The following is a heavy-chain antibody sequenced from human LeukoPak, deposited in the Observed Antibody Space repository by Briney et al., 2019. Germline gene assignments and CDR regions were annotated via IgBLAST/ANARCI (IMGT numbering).Heavy chain of an antibody. D-gene: IGHD6-6*01. CDR2: FSGSSNTI. Sequence: GGSLRLSCAASGFTFSSYEMNWVRQAPGKGLEWVSYFSGSSNTIYYADSVKGRFTISRDNAKSSLYLQMNSLRAEDTAVYYGAAEYSSSRFDYGGRGTLVTVPS. CDR1: GFTFSSYE. V-gene: IGHV3-48*03. CDR3: AAEYSSSRFDY. J-gene: IGHJ4*02.